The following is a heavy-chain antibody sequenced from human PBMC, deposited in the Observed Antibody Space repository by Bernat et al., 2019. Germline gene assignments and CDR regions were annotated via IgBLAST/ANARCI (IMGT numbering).Heavy chain of an antibody. CDR3: ARGSSDCASSSCPYDY. D-gene: IGHD2-15*01. V-gene: IGHV1-69*01. J-gene: IGHJ4*02. Sequence: QVQLVQSGAEVKKPGSSVKVSCKASGGTFSNYVVNWVRQAPGQGLEWMGGITPIFRRPNYAQKFQGRVMITADESTRTAYMALSSLRADDTAVYYCARGSSDCASSSCPYDYWGQGTLVTVSS. CDR2: ITPIFRRP. CDR1: GGTFSNYV.